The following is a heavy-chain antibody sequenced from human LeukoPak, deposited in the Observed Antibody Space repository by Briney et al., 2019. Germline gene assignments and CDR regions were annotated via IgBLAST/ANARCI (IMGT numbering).Heavy chain of an antibody. J-gene: IGHJ2*01. Sequence: SETLSLTCRVSGDSIRSYYWSWIRQPAGKGLEWIGRIYSVGTTNYNPSLKSRVTMSIDTSKNQFSLRLSSVTAADTAVYYCARGAGYSRYFDLWGRGTLVTVSS. CDR3: ARGAGYSRYFDL. CDR2: IYSVGTT. CDR1: GDSIRSYY. V-gene: IGHV4-4*07. D-gene: IGHD6-13*01.